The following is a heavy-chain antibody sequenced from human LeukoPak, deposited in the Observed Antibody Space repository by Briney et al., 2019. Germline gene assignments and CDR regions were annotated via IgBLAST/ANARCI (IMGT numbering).Heavy chain of an antibody. CDR3: ASLQNVPSYYYYVMDV. D-gene: IGHD2/OR15-2a*01. Sequence: GGSLRLSCAASGFTFSSYWMHWVRQAPGKGLVWVSRINSDGSTTNYADSVKGRFTISRDNAKNTLFLQMNSLRAEDTAVYYCASLQNVPSYYYYVMDVWGQGTTVTVSS. CDR1: GFTFSSYW. J-gene: IGHJ6*02. CDR2: INSDGSTT. V-gene: IGHV3-74*01.